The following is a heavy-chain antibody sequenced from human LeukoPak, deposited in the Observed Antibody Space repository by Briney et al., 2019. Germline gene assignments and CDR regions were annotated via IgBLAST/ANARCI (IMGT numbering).Heavy chain of an antibody. CDR2: ISSSSTTI. D-gene: IGHD2-21*01. Sequence: GGSLRLSCAASGFTFSSYEMNWVRQAPGKGLEWVSYISSSSTTIFYADSVKGRFTISRDNAKNSLFLQMNGLRDEDTALYYCARERVIAAAGDGFDSWGREPWSPSPQ. CDR3: ARERVIAAAGDGFDS. CDR1: GFTFSSYE. J-gene: IGHJ4*02. V-gene: IGHV3-48*02.